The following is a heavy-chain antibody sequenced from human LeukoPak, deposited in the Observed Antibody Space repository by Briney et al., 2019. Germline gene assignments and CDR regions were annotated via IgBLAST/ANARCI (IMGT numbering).Heavy chain of an antibody. CDR1: GGSISSYY. CDR2: IYYIGST. D-gene: IGHD6-13*01. J-gene: IGHJ4*02. Sequence: SETLSLTCTVSGGSISSYYWSWIRQPPGKGLEWIGYIYYIGSTNYNPSLKSRVTISVDTSKNQFSLKLSSVTAADTAVYYCARQPRIAAPGKVDYWGQGTLVTVSS. CDR3: ARQPRIAAPGKVDY. V-gene: IGHV4-59*01.